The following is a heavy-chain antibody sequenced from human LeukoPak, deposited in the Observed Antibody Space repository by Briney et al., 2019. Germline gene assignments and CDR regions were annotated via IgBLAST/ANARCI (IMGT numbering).Heavy chain of an antibody. D-gene: IGHD3-22*01. J-gene: IGHJ3*02. V-gene: IGHV1-46*01. CDR1: GYTFTSYY. Sequence: GASVKVSCKASGYTFTSYYMHWVRQAPGQGLEWMGIINPSGGSTSYAQKFQGRVTMTRDTSTSTVYMELSSLRSEDTAVYYCARVATMIVVASGGAFDIWGQGTMVTVSS. CDR3: ARVATMIVVASGGAFDI. CDR2: INPSGGST.